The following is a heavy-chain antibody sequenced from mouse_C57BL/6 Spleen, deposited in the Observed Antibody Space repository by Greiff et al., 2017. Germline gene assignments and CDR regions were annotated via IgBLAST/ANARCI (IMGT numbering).Heavy chain of an antibody. CDR2: IHPSDSDT. Sequence: QVQLKQPGAELVKPGASVKVSCKASGYTFTSYWMHWVKQRPGQGLEWIGRIHPSDSDTNYNQKFKGKATLTVDKSSSTAYMQLSSLTSEDSAVYYCAMGIYYYGSSYFDVWGTGTTVTVSS. CDR1: GYTFTSYW. J-gene: IGHJ1*03. V-gene: IGHV1-74*01. CDR3: AMGIYYYGSSYFDV. D-gene: IGHD1-1*01.